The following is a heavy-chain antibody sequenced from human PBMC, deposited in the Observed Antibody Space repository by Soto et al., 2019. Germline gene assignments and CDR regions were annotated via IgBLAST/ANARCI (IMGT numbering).Heavy chain of an antibody. CDR2: IFYTGTT. D-gene: IGHD2-21*01. CDR1: GGSVSYNSYY. Sequence: SSPLYLTCSFFGGSVSYNSYYWGWLRQPPGKGLEWVGGIFYTGTTYYNPSLKDRLSISVDTSENSFSLNLTSVTAADTAVYFCARLVVVAPVANVWGQGALVTVS. V-gene: IGHV4-39*01. CDR3: ARLVVVAPVANV. J-gene: IGHJ4*02.